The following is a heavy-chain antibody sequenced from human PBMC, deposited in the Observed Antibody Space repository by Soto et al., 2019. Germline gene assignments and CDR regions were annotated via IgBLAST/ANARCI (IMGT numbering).Heavy chain of an antibody. CDR2: IRTKANSYAT. D-gene: IGHD3-22*01. V-gene: IGHV3-73*01. J-gene: IGHJ4*02. CDR3: TYDSSGYYMFDY. CDR1: GSTFSDSI. Sequence: GGSLRLSCEASGSTFSDSIMHWVRQASGKGLEWVGRIRTKANSYATAYAESVKGRFTISRDDSKSTAYLQMNSLKTEDTGVYFCTYDSSGYYMFDYWGQGTLVTVSS.